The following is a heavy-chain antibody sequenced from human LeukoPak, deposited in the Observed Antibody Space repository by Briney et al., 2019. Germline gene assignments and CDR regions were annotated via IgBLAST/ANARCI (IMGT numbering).Heavy chain of an antibody. J-gene: IGHJ3*02. V-gene: IGHV1-69*13. CDR1: GYTFTSYG. Sequence: GASVKVSCKASGYTFTSYGISWVRQAPGQGLEWMGGIIPIFGTANYAQKFQGRVTITADESTSTAYMELSSLRSEDTAVYHCARANIAVAAFDIWGQGTMVTVSS. CDR2: IIPIFGTA. CDR3: ARANIAVAAFDI. D-gene: IGHD6-19*01.